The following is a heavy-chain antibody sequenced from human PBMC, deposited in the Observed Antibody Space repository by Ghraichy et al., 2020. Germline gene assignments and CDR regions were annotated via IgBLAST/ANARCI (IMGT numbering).Heavy chain of an antibody. CDR3: VRGGPTGEGFDY. V-gene: IGHV3-48*02. CDR2: ISGHTSAI. J-gene: IGHJ4*02. CDR1: AFTLSSYS. D-gene: IGHD7-27*01. Sequence: GGSLRLSCTASAFTLSSYSMNWVRQAPGKGLEWVSYISGHTSAIHYADSVKGRFTISRDNAKNSLYLQMNSLRDEDTAVYYCVRGGPTGEGFDYWGQGTLVTVSS.